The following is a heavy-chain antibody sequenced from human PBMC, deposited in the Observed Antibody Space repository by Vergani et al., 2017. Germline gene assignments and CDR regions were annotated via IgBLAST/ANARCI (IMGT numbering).Heavy chain of an antibody. Sequence: QVQLQESGPGLVKPSETLSLTCTVSGGSISSYYWSWIRQPPGKGLEWIGYIYYSGSTNYNPSLKSRVTISVDTSKNQFSLKLSSVTAADTAVYYCARRHPGVPSFDYWGQGTLVTVSS. D-gene: IGHD2-8*01. J-gene: IGHJ4*02. V-gene: IGHV4-59*01. CDR3: ARRHPGVPSFDY. CDR2: IYYSGST. CDR1: GGSISSYY.